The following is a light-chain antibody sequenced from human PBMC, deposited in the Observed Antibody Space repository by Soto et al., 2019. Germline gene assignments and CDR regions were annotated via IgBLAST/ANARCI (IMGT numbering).Light chain of an antibody. V-gene: IGLV2-14*03. Sequence: QSVLTQPASVSGSPGQSIIISCTGTSSDVGSYNYVSWYQHHPGKAPKFMIYDVSNRPSGVSNRFSGSKSGNTASLTISGLQAEDEGDYYCTAYTTTTTLVFGGGTKLTVL. J-gene: IGLJ2*01. CDR2: DVS. CDR1: SSDVGSYNY. CDR3: TAYTTTTTLV.